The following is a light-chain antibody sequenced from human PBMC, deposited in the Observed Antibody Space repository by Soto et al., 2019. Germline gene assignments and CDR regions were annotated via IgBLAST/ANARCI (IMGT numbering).Light chain of an antibody. CDR1: ESVSSN. V-gene: IGKV3-15*01. CDR2: GAS. CDR3: QQYNNWPPSII. Sequence: VMTQKPATLSVSPGERATLSCRASESVSSNLAWYQQRPGQAPRLLIYGASTRATDTPVRFRGSGSGTEFTLTISSLQSEDFAVYYCQQYNNWPPSIIFGHG. J-gene: IGKJ2*01.